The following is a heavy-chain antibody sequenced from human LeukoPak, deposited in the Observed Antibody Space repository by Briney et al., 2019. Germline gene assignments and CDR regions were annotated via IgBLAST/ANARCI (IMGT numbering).Heavy chain of an antibody. J-gene: IGHJ4*02. CDR3: AKGGNTRWSDGNLCC. CDR1: GFVFSNYA. Sequence: PGGSLRLSCAASGFVFSNYAMSWVRQAPGKGLEWLSDITHNSRNTFYADSVKGRFTISRDNSKNTLFLQMNRLTAEDTAVYYCAKGGNTRWSDGNLCCWGQGTLVTVSS. V-gene: IGHV3-23*01. CDR2: ITHNSRNT. D-gene: IGHD1-26*01.